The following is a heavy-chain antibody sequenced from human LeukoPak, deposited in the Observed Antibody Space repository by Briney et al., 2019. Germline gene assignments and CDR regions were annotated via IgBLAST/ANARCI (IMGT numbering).Heavy chain of an antibody. CDR1: GGSFSGYY. D-gene: IGHD5-24*01. CDR2: INHSGST. CDR3: ARGPMRDLDY. J-gene: IGHJ4*02. V-gene: IGHV4-34*01. Sequence: SETLSLTCAVYGGSFSGYYWSWIRQPPGKGLEWIGEINHSGSTNYNPSLKSRVTISVDTSKNQFSLKLSSVTAADTAVYYCARGPMRDLDYWGQGTLVTVSS.